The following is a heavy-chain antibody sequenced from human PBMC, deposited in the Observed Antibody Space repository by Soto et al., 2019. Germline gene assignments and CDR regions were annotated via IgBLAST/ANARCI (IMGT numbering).Heavy chain of an antibody. CDR3: ARVRIVGAREIDF. CDR1: GYTFNRHG. CDR2: ISGYNGDI. J-gene: IGHJ4*02. D-gene: IGHD1-26*01. V-gene: IGHV1-18*04. Sequence: QVHLVQSGGEVKKPGASVKVSCKASGYTFNRHGITWVRQAPGQGLEWMGWISGYNGDINYEQKFQGRLTLSSDTLTSTVDLELKSLRFDDTAVYYCARVRIVGAREIDFWGQGTLVTVSS.